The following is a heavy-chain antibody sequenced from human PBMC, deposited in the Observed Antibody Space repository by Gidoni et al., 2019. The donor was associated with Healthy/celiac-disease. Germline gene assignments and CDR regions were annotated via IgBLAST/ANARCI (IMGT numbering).Heavy chain of an antibody. V-gene: IGHV1-69*01. D-gene: IGHD1-26*01. J-gene: IGHJ6*02. CDR2: IIPIFGTA. CDR1: GGTFISYA. Sequence: QVQLVHSGAELKKPGSSVKVSCKPSGGTFISYAISWVRQAPGQGLEWMGGIIPIFGTANYAQKFQGRVTITADESTSTAYMELSSLRSEDTAVYYCARDRLWELRTPSEYGMDVWGQGTTVTVSS. CDR3: ARDRLWELRTPSEYGMDV.